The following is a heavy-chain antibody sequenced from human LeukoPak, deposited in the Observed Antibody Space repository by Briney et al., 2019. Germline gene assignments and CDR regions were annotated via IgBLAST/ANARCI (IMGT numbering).Heavy chain of an antibody. CDR2: INHSGST. CDR1: GGSFSGYY. D-gene: IGHD2-15*01. J-gene: IGHJ4*02. CDR3: ARGPYCSGGSCYRARYYFDY. V-gene: IGHV4-34*01. Sequence: PSETLSLTCAVCGGSFSGYYWSWIRQPPGKGLEWIGEINHSGSTNYNPSLKSRVTISVDTSKNQFSLKLSSVTAADTAVYYCARGPYCSGGSCYRARYYFDYWGQGTLVTVSS.